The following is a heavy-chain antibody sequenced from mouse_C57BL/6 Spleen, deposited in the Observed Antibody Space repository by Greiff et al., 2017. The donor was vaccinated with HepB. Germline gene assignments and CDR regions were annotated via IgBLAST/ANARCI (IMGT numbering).Heavy chain of an antibody. J-gene: IGHJ2*01. V-gene: IGHV1-52*01. CDR2: IDPSDSET. D-gene: IGHD2-3*01. CDR1: GYTFTSYW. Sequence: QVQLQQPGAELVRPGSSVKLSCKASGYTFTSYWMHWVKQRPIQGLEWIGNIDPSDSETHYNQKFKDKATLTVDKSSSTAYMQLSSLTSEDSAVYYCARRDDGGIDYWGQGTTLTVSS. CDR3: ARRDDGGIDY.